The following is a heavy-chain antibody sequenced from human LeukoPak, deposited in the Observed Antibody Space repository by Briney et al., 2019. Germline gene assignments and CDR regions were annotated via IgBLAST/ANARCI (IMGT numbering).Heavy chain of an antibody. J-gene: IGHJ3*02. V-gene: IGHV4-39*07. CDR1: GGSISSSSYY. D-gene: IGHD6-13*01. CDR2: IYYSGST. CDR3: AREGSYSSSWYGTHDAFDI. Sequence: SETLSLTCTVSGGSISSSSYYRGWIRQPPGKGLEWIGSIYYSGSTYYNPSLKSRVTISVDTSKNQFSLKLSSVTAADTAVHYCAREGSYSSSWYGTHDAFDIWGQGTMVTVSS.